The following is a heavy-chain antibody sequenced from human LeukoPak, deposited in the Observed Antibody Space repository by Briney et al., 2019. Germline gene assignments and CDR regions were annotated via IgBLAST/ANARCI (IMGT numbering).Heavy chain of an antibody. J-gene: IGHJ3*02. D-gene: IGHD3-10*01. CDR2: IYYSGST. CDR1: GGSISSYY. CDR3: ARSDGYGLVGI. V-gene: IGHV4-59*01. Sequence: PSETLSLTCTVSGGSISSYYWSWIRQPPGKGLEWIGYIYYSGSTNYNPSLKSRVTISVDTSKNQFSLKLSSVTAADTAVYYCARSDGYGLVGIWGQGTMVTVSS.